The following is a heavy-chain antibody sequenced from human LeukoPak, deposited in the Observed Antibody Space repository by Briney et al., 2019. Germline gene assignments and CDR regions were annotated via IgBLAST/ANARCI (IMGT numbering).Heavy chain of an antibody. Sequence: PSETLSLTCAVYGGSFSGYNWSWIRPPPGKGLEWIREINNSGSTKYNTSLKSRVTISVDTSKNQFSLKLSSVTAADTAVYYCARGRVDEYSGYDSGKGLDYWGQGTLVTVSS. J-gene: IGHJ4*02. V-gene: IGHV4-34*01. CDR1: GGSFSGYN. CDR2: INNSGST. D-gene: IGHD5-12*01. CDR3: ARGRVDEYSGYDSGKGLDY.